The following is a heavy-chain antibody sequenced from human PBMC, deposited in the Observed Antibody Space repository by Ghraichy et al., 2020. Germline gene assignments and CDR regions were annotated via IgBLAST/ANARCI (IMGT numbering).Heavy chain of an antibody. CDR1: GGSFSGYY. V-gene: IGHV4-34*01. J-gene: IGHJ4*02. D-gene: IGHD3-16*02. CDR3: ARGGGGLRDYIWGSYRRDFDY. Sequence: SQTLSLTCAVYGGSFSGYYWSWIRQPPGKGLEWIGEINHSGSTNYNPSLKSRVTISVDTSKNQFSLKLSSVTAADTAVYYCARGGGGLRDYIWGSYRRDFDYWGQGTLVTVSS. CDR2: INHSGST.